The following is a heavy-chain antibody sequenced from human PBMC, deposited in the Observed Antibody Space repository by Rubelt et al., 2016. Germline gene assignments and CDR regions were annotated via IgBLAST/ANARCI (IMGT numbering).Heavy chain of an antibody. D-gene: IGHD6-13*01. CDR1: GGSISSGGYY. Sequence: QVQLQESGPGLVKPSQTLSLTCTVSGGSISSGGYYWSWIRQPPGKGLEWIGYIYYSGGTNYNPSRKSRVTISVDTSKNQFSLKLSSVTAADTAVYYCARDSSSWYLDYWGQGTLVTVSS. V-gene: IGHV4-61*08. J-gene: IGHJ4*02. CDR3: ARDSSSWYLDY. CDR2: IYYSGGT.